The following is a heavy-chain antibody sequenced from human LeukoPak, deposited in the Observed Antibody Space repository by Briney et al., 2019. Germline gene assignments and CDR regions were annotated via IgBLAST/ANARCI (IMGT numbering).Heavy chain of an antibody. J-gene: IGHJ4*02. CDR2: INPHSGAT. CDR1: GYTFTSHF. D-gene: IGHD1-1*01. CDR3: ARDRGTGLFFDY. Sequence: ASVKVSCKASGYTFTSHFMHWVRQAPGQGLEWMGWINPHSGATDYAPNFQGRVTMTRDTSISTAYMDLNSLRSDDTAIYYCARDRGTGLFFDYWGQGTLVTVSS. V-gene: IGHV1-2*02.